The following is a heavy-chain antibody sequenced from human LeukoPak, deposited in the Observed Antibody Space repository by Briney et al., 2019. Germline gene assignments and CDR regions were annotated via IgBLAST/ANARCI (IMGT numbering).Heavy chain of an antibody. J-gene: IGHJ6*02. CDR3: ARAPYYYDSSGYYPTNDYYYYGMDV. V-gene: IGHV3-33*01. CDR2: IWYDGSNK. Sequence: PGRSLKLSCAASGFTFSRYGMHWVRQAPGKGLEWVAVIWYDGSNKYYADSVKGRFTISRDNSKNTLYLQMNSLRAEDTAVYYCARAPYYYDSSGYYPTNDYYYYGMDVWGQGTTVTVSS. D-gene: IGHD3-22*01. CDR1: GFTFSRYG.